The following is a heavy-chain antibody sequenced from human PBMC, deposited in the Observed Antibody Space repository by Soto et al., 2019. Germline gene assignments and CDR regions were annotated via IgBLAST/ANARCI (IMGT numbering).Heavy chain of an antibody. J-gene: IGHJ6*02. Sequence: LRLSCAASGFPLSTYGMTWVRQAPGKGLEWVSAITGTGGNTYYVDSVRGRFTSSRDNSKNMLYLQVNSLRVEDTAVYYCARIRGYWYGLDVWGQGTTVTVSS. CDR1: GFPLSTYG. V-gene: IGHV3-23*01. CDR2: ITGTGGNT. CDR3: ARIRGYWYGLDV.